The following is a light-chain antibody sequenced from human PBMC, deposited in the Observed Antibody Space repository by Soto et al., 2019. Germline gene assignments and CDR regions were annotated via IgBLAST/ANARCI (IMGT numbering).Light chain of an antibody. CDR3: KSYTTSNTYV. Sequence: QSVLTQPASVSGSPGQSIAISCTGTSNDVGSYNYVSWYQQHPGKAPKLMIYDVTNRPSGVSDRFSGSKSGNTASLTISGLQAEDEAVYYCKSYTTSNTYVFGSGTKVPAL. J-gene: IGLJ1*01. V-gene: IGLV2-14*01. CDR2: DVT. CDR1: SNDVGSYNY.